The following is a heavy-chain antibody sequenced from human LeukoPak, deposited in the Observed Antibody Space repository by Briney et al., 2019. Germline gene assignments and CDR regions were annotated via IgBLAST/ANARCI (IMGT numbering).Heavy chain of an antibody. J-gene: IGHJ4*02. CDR3: ARTGVVVTAIFLDY. V-gene: IGHV3-21*01. CDR1: GFTFSSYS. D-gene: IGHD2-21*02. Sequence: GGSLRLSCAASGFTFSSYSMNWVRQAPGKGLEWVSSISSSSSYIYYADSVKGRFTISRDNAKNSLYLQMNSLRAEDTAVYYCARTGVVVTAIFLDYWGQGTLVTVSS. CDR2: ISSSSSYI.